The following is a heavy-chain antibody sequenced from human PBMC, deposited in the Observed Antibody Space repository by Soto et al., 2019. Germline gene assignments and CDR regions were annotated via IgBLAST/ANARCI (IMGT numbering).Heavy chain of an antibody. J-gene: IGHJ4*02. CDR2: TYYRSNWRH. Sequence: SQTLSLPCAISGDSVSSNTAALNWIRSSPSRGLGWLGRTYYRSNWRHDYAVSVKSRITVNPDTSKNHFSLQLNSVTPDDTAVYYCARGVAGSGFDLWGQGTLVTVS. CDR1: GDSVSSNTAA. CDR3: ARGVAGSGFDL. D-gene: IGHD6-19*01. V-gene: IGHV6-1*01.